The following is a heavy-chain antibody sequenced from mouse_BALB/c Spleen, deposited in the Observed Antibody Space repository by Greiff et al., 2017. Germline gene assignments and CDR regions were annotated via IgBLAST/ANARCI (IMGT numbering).Heavy chain of an antibody. V-gene: IGHV5-4*02. J-gene: IGHJ3*01. CDR3: AREGMITGFAY. D-gene: IGHD2-4*01. Sequence: EVKLMESGGGLVKPGGSLKLSCAASGFTFSDYYMYWVRQTPEKRLEWVATISDGGSYTYYPDSVKGRFTISRDNAKNNLYLQMSSLKSEDTAMYYCAREGMITGFAYWGQGTLVTVSA. CDR2: ISDGGSYT. CDR1: GFTFSDYY.